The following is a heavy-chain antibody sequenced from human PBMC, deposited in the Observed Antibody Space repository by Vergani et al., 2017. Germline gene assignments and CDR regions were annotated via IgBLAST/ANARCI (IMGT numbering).Heavy chain of an antibody. Sequence: QVQLVESAGGVVQPGGSLRLSCAASGFTFSSYGMHWGRQAPGKGLEWVAFIRSDGSNKYYAVSVKGRFTISRVNSKNPLYLQMNSLRAEDTAVFYCAKVLFFVRRGPRYLQHWGQGTLVTDSS. V-gene: IGHV3-30*02. CDR1: GFTFSSYG. CDR3: AKVLFFVRRGPRYLQH. CDR2: IRSDGSNK. J-gene: IGHJ1*01.